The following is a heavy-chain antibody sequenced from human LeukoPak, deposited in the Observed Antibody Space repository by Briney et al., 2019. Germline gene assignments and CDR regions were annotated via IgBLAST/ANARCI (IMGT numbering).Heavy chain of an antibody. CDR3: ANEHREYCSSSSCPNWLDP. D-gene: IGHD2-2*01. CDR2: VSASGGST. V-gene: IGHV3-23*01. J-gene: IGHJ5*02. CDR1: GFTFSIYA. Sequence: GGSLRLSCAASGFTFSIYAMSWVRQAPGKGLEWVSAVSASGGSTYYADSVKGRFTISRDNSKHTLHLQMNSLRAEDTAVYHCANEHREYCSSSSCPNWLDPWGQGTLVTVSS.